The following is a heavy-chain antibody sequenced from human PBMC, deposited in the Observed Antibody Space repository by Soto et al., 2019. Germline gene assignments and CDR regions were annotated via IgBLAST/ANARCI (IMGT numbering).Heavy chain of an antibody. D-gene: IGHD3-10*01. CDR3: ARDKAYGSGSYYPAGFDY. J-gene: IGHJ4*02. Sequence: ASVTVSCKASGYAFNTYGITWVRQAPGQGLEWMGWINPNSGGTNYAQKFQGWVTMTRDTSISTAYMELSRLRSEDTAVYYCARDKAYGSGSYYPAGFDYWGQGTLVTVSS. CDR2: INPNSGGT. V-gene: IGHV1-2*04. CDR1: GYAFNTYG.